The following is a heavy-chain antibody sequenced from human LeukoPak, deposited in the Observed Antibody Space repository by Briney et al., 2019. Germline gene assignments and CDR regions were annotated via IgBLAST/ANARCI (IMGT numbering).Heavy chain of an antibody. J-gene: IGHJ6*03. CDR1: GYSISSGYY. CDR3: ASGGSSSWYWSYYYYMDV. D-gene: IGHD6-13*01. V-gene: IGHV4-38-2*02. CDR2: IYHSGST. Sequence: SETLSLTCTVSGYSISSGYYWGWIRPPPGKGREWIGSIYHSGSTYYNPSLKSRVTISVDTSKNQFSLKLSSVTAADTAVYYCASGGSSSWYWSYYYYMDVRGKGTTVTVFS.